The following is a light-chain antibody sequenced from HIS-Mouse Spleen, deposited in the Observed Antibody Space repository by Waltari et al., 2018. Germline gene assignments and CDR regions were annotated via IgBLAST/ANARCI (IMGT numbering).Light chain of an antibody. J-gene: IGLJ3*02. V-gene: IGLV2-14*03. CDR2: DVS. CDR3: SSYTSSSTRV. CDR1: SSDVGGYNY. Sequence: QSALTQPASVSGSPGQSITISCTGTSSDVGGYNYASWYQQHPGQAPKLMVYDVSNRPAGVSTRFAGWKSGNTASLTISGLQAEDEADYYCSSYTSSSTRVFGGGTKLTVL.